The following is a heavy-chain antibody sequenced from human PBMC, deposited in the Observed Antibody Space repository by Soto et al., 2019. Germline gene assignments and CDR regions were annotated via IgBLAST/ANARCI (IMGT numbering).Heavy chain of an antibody. J-gene: IGHJ5*02. D-gene: IGHD6-13*01. CDR2: IYYSGTT. V-gene: IGHV4-59*13. CDR1: GGSTCNFY. CDR3: ARYSRAAARHTRFDP. Sequence: PSEMLSLSCTVSGGSTCNFYGSWILQPPGRGLEWIGYIYYSGTTNYNPSLKSRVTISIDTSKNQFSLKLSSVTAADTAEYYCARYSRAAARHTRFDPWGHGTLVTVSS.